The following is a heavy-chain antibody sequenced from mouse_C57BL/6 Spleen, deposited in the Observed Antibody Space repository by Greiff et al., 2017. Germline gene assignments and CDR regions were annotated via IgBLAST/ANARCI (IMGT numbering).Heavy chain of an antibody. CDR1: GFTFSSYA. CDR3: ARGSGAY. Sequence: DVQLVESGGGLVKPGGSLKLSCAASGFTFSSYAMSWVRQTPEQRLEWVATISDGGSYTYYPDNVKGRFTISRDNAKNNLYLQMSNLSSEDTAMYYCARGSGAYWGQGTLVTVSA. J-gene: IGHJ3*01. V-gene: IGHV5-4*01. D-gene: IGHD3-1*01. CDR2: ISDGGSYT.